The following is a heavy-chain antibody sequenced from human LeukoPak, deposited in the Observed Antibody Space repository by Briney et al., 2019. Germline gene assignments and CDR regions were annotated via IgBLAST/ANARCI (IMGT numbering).Heavy chain of an antibody. V-gene: IGHV1-69*04. CDR2: IIPILGIA. CDR3: ARDNSSAAGDY. J-gene: IGHJ4*02. Sequence: ASVKVSCKASGYTFTGYYMHWVRQAPGQGLEWMGRIIPILGIANYAQKFQGRVTITADKSTSTAYMELSSLRSEDTAVYYCARDNSSAAGDYWGQGTPVTVSS. CDR1: GYTFTGYY. D-gene: IGHD6-6*01.